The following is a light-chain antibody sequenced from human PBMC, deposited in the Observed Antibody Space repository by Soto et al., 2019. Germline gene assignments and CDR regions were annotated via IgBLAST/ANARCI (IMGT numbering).Light chain of an antibody. CDR2: AAS. CDR3: QKSYGTPFS. V-gene: IGKV1-39*01. CDR1: QSISSH. Sequence: DIQMTQSPSSLSASVGDRVTITCRASQSISSHLNWYQHKPGKAPKLLIYAASSLQSGVPSRFSGSGSGTEFTLTISSLQPEDSATYYCQKSYGTPFSFGPGTKADI. J-gene: IGKJ3*01.